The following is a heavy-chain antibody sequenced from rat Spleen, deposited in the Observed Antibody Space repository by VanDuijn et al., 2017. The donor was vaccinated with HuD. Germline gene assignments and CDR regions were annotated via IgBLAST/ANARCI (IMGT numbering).Heavy chain of an antibody. CDR2: ITNSGGST. Sequence: EVQLVESGGGLVQPGRSLKLSCAASGFTFSNYYMAWVRQAPTKGLEWVASITNSGGSTYYRDSVKGRFPISRDNAKSTLYLQMDSLRSEDTATYYCTMFTMMVVITHYFDYWGQGVMVTVSS. V-gene: IGHV5S23*01. D-gene: IGHD1-12*02. J-gene: IGHJ2*01. CDR3: TMFTMMVVITHYFDY. CDR1: GFTFSNYY.